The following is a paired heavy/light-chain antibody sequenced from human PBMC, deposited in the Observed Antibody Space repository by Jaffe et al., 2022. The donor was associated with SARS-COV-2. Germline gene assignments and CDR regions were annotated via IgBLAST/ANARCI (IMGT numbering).Light chain of an antibody. CDR2: DVN. V-gene: IGLV2-14*01. Sequence: QSALTQPASVSGSPGQSITISCTGSSSDVGTYNYVSWYQQHPGKAPKLMIYDVNNRPSGVSDRFSGSKSGITASLTISGLQAEDEADYYCSTYTSTSTRVFGGGTKLTVL. CDR1: SSDVGTYNY. CDR3: STYTSTSTRV. J-gene: IGLJ3*02.
Heavy chain of an antibody. CDR3: AKDGYSNLGAYFDY. CDR2: ISGSGGNT. D-gene: IGHD6-13*01. CDR1: RFSFSNYA. J-gene: IGHJ4*02. V-gene: IGHV3-23*01. Sequence: EVQLLESGGGLVQPGGSLRLSCAASRFSFSNYAMSWVRQAPGKGLEWVSGISGSGGNTFYADSAKGRFTISRDNSKNTLYLQMNSLRAEDTAVYYCAKDGYSNLGAYFDYWGQGTLVTVSS.